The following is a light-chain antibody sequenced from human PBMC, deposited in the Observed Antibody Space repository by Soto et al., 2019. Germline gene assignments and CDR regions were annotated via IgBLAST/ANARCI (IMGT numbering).Light chain of an antibody. CDR3: QQYGSSLGVT. J-gene: IGKJ4*01. Sequence: EIVLTQSPGTLSLSPGEGATLSCRASQSVSSSYLAWYQQKPGQAPRLLIYGASSRATGIPDRFSGRGSGTDFSLTISRLEPEDFAVYYCQQYGSSLGVTFGGGTKVEIK. CDR1: QSVSSSY. V-gene: IGKV3-20*01. CDR2: GAS.